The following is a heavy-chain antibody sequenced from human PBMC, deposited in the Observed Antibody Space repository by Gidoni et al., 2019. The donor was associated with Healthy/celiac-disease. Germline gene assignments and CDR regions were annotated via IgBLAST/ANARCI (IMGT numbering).Heavy chain of an antibody. CDR1: GGTFSRYA. D-gene: IGHD3-3*01. CDR2: IIPIFGTA. V-gene: IGHV1-69*01. J-gene: IGHJ6*02. CDR3: ARHPGGYDFWSGYSYGMDV. Sequence: QVQLAQSGAEVKKPGSSVKVSCKASGGTFSRYAISWVRQAPGQGLEWMGGIIPIFGTANYAQKFQGRVTITADESTSTAYMELSSLRSEDTAVYYCARHPGGYDFWSGYSYGMDVWGQGTTVTVSS.